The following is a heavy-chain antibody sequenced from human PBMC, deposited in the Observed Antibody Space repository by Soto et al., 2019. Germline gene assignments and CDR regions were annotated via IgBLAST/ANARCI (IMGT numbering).Heavy chain of an antibody. CDR2: IYISGST. D-gene: IGHD2-2*01. CDR1: GGSVSSGTYY. V-gene: IGHV4-61*01. CDR3: ARVNYCSSSSCYWFDY. J-gene: IGHJ4*02. Sequence: SETLSLTCTVSGGSVSSGTYYWGWIRQPPGKGLEWIGYIYISGSTNYNSSLESRVTISADTPKNQFSLKLNSVTAADTAVYYCARVNYCSSSSCYWFDYWGQGSMVTVYS.